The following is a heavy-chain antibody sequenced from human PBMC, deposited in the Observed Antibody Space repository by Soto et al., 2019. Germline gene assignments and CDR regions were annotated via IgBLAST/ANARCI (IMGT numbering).Heavy chain of an antibody. V-gene: IGHV1-18*01. Sequence: QVHLVQSGAVVKKPGASVKVSCKGSGYAFTTYGITWVRQAPGQGLEWMGVISAHNGNTTYAQKLQGRVTVTRDTSSITAYVELRSLRSEDTGVYYCARGRYGDYWGHGALVKVSS. CDR3: ARGRYGDY. J-gene: IGHJ4*01. D-gene: IGHD1-1*01. CDR2: ISAHNGNT. CDR1: GYAFTTYG.